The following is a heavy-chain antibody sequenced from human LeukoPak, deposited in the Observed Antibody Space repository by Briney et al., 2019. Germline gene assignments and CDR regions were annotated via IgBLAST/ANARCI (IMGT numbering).Heavy chain of an antibody. J-gene: IGHJ4*02. CDR3: ARNYYASGSSQFDY. V-gene: IGHV3-48*03. Sequence: PGGSLRLSCAASGFTFSSYEMNWVRQAPGKGLEWVSYISSTGSTIYYADSVKGRFTISRDNAKKSLYLQMNSLRAEDTGVYYCARNYYASGSSQFDYWGQGTLVTVSS. D-gene: IGHD3-10*01. CDR1: GFTFSSYE. CDR2: ISSTGSTI.